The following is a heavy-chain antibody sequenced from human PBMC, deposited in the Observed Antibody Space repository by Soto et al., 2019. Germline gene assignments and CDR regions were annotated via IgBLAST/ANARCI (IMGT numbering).Heavy chain of an antibody. CDR1: GFTFSSYA. CDR2: ISYDGSNK. D-gene: IGHD3-22*01. Sequence: GGSLRLSCAASGFTFSSYAMHWVRQAPGKGLEWVAVISYDGSNKYYADSVKGRFTISRDNSKNTLYLQMNSLRAEDTAVYYCARTVMIADAFDIWGQGTMVTVSS. V-gene: IGHV3-30-3*01. J-gene: IGHJ3*02. CDR3: ARTVMIADAFDI.